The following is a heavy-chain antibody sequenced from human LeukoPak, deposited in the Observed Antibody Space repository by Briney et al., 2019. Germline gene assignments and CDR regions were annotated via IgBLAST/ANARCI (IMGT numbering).Heavy chain of an antibody. Sequence: SSETLSLTCAVYGGSFSGYYWSWIRQPPGKGLEWIGEINHSGSTNYNPSLKSRVTISVDTSKNQFSLKLSSVTAADTAVYYCARSMGAYRTGWHPSENYGMDVWGQGTTVTVSS. CDR2: INHSGST. D-gene: IGHD2-2*01. V-gene: IGHV4-34*01. CDR1: GGSFSGYY. J-gene: IGHJ6*02. CDR3: ARSMGAYRTGWHPSENYGMDV.